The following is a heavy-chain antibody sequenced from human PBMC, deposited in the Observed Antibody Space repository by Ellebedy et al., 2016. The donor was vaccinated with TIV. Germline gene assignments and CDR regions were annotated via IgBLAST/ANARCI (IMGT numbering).Heavy chain of an antibody. J-gene: IGHJ4*02. Sequence: PGGSLRLSCAASGFTFSSYTMRWVRQAPGKGLAWVSGISASGDNTNYADSVKGRFAVSRDNSKNTVYLEMNSLRAEDSAVYYCARVGTSSWFDYWGQGTLVTVSS. CDR1: GFTFSSYT. CDR3: ARVGTSSWFDY. D-gene: IGHD6-13*01. V-gene: IGHV3-23*01. CDR2: ISASGDNT.